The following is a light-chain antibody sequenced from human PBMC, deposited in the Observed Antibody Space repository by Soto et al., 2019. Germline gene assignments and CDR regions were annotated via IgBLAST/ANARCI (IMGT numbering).Light chain of an antibody. J-gene: IGLJ2*01. CDR1: SSDVGTYNY. CDR3: SSYTGSSTSVI. Sequence: QSAPTQPASVSGSPGQSITISCTGTSSDVGTYNYVSWYQQHPGKAPKVMIYDVSNRPSGVSNRFSGSKSGNTASLTISGLQAEDEADYYCSSYTGSSTSVIFGGGTKLTVL. CDR2: DVS. V-gene: IGLV2-14*03.